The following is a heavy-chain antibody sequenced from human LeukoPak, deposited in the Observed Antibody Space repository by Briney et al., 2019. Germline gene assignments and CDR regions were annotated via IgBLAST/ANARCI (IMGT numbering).Heavy chain of an antibody. CDR3: AIPTLSYSSSWYDY. Sequence: GASVKVSCKASGYTFTGYYMHWVRQAPGQGLEWMGWINPNSGGTNYAQKFQGRVTMTRDTSISTAYMELSRLRSDDTAVYYCAIPTLSYSSSWYDYWGQGTLVTVSS. CDR1: GYTFTGYY. J-gene: IGHJ4*02. D-gene: IGHD6-13*01. V-gene: IGHV1-2*02. CDR2: INPNSGGT.